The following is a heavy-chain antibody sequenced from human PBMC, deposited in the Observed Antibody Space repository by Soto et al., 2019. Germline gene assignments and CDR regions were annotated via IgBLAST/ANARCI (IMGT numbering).Heavy chain of an antibody. CDR2: IISNSAYI. CDR1: GFIFSNCW. V-gene: IGHV3-21*01. J-gene: IGHJ5*02. D-gene: IGHD6-13*01. CDR3: TGDASRDSSAGGWFDP. Sequence: PVGSLRISCVASGFIFSNCWMYWVRQAPGKGLEWVSTIISNSAYIYYADALMGRFTISIYNAKNAVHVHMNSLRAEDTAVYYCTGDASRDSSAGGWFDPWGPGTLVTVSS.